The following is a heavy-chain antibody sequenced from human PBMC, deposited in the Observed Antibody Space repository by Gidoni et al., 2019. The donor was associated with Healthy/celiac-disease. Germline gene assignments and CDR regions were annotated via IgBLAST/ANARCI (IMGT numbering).Heavy chain of an antibody. Sequence: QVQLQQWGAGLLKPSETLSLTCAVYGGSFSGYYWSWIRQPPGKGLEWIGEINHSGSTNYNPSLKSRVTISVDTSKNQFSLKLSSVTAADTAVYYCAREHNWNIDYWGQGTLVTVSS. CDR3: AREHNWNIDY. V-gene: IGHV4-34*01. J-gene: IGHJ4*02. D-gene: IGHD1-1*01. CDR2: INHSGST. CDR1: GGSFSGYY.